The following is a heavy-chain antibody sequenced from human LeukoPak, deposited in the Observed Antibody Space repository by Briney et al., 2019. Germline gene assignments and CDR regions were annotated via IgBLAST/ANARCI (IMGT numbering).Heavy chain of an antibody. Sequence: SVNVSCKPSGRTFSSYAISWVRQAPGQRLEWMGGSIPIFGTPNYAQKFQGRVTITTDESTRTAYMELSSLRSEDTAVYYCARDRNVVVPAAPGGFDPWGQGTLVTVSS. V-gene: IGHV1-69*05. D-gene: IGHD2-2*01. CDR2: SIPIFGTP. CDR1: GRTFSSYA. CDR3: ARDRNVVVPAAPGGFDP. J-gene: IGHJ5*02.